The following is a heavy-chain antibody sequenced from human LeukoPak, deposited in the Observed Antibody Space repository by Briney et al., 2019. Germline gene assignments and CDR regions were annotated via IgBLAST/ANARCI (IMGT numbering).Heavy chain of an antibody. D-gene: IGHD1-26*01. V-gene: IGHV3-48*03. CDR1: GFTFSSYE. CDR3: ARYNIVGGTGRFDY. Sequence: QPGGSLRLSCAASGFTFSSYEMNWVRQAPGKGLEWVSSIISSSRYIYYTDSVKGRFTISRDNAKNLLYLQMNSLRAEDTAVYYCARYNIVGGTGRFDYWGQGTLVTVSS. CDR2: IISSSRYI. J-gene: IGHJ4*02.